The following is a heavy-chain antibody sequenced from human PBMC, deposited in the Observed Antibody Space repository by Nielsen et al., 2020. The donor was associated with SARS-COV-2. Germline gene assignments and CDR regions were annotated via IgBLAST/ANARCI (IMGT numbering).Heavy chain of an antibody. CDR1: AFTFSSYA. CDR3: AKGAEYCSSTSCWAPDY. CDR2: ISPSGGSK. Sequence: GGSLRLSCAASAFTFSSYAMSWVRQAPGKGLEWVSSISPSGGSKYYADSVKGRFTISRDNSKNTFYLQMNSLRDEDTAVYYCAKGAEYCSSTSCWAPDYWGQGTLVTVSS. V-gene: IGHV3-23*01. J-gene: IGHJ4*02. D-gene: IGHD2-2*01.